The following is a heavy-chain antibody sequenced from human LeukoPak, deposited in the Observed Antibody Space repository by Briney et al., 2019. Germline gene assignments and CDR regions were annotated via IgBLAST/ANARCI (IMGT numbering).Heavy chain of an antibody. CDR2: ISGSGGST. Sequence: GGSLRLSCAGSGFTFSSYYMNWVRQAPGKGLEWVSAISGSGGSTYYADSVKGRFTISRDNSKNTLYLQMNSLRAEDTAVYYCAKDGGEYYDILTGYYPRLYYMDVWGKGTTVTISS. CDR1: GFTFSSYY. J-gene: IGHJ6*03. V-gene: IGHV3-23*01. CDR3: AKDGGEYYDILTGYYPRLYYMDV. D-gene: IGHD3-9*01.